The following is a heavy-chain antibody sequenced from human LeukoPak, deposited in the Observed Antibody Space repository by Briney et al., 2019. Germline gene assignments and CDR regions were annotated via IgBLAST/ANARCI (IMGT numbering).Heavy chain of an antibody. D-gene: IGHD4-23*01. CDR2: ISYDGSNK. CDR1: GFTFSSYA. J-gene: IGHJ4*02. CDR3: AKAEYGGDFDY. V-gene: IGHV3-30*04. Sequence: PGGSLRLSCAASGFTFSSYAMHWVRQAPGKGLEWVAVISYDGSNKYYADSVKGRFTISRDNSKNTLYLQMNSLRAEDTAVYYCAKAEYGGDFDYWGQGTLVTVSS.